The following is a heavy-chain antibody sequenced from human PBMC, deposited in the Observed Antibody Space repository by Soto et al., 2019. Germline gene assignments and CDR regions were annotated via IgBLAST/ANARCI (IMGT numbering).Heavy chain of an antibody. Sequence: SVKVSCKASGFTFTSSAVQWVRQARGQRLEWIGWIVVGSGNTNYAQKFQERVTITRDMSTSTAYMELSSLRSEDTAVYYCAADTYYYDSSGYWTGYFDYWGQGTLVTVSS. CDR2: IVVGSGNT. D-gene: IGHD3-22*01. V-gene: IGHV1-58*01. J-gene: IGHJ4*02. CDR3: AADTYYYDSSGYWTGYFDY. CDR1: GFTFTSSA.